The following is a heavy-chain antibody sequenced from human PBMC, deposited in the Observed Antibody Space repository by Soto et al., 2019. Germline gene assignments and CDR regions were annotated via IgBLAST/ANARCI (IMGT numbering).Heavy chain of an antibody. V-gene: IGHV4-59*02. CDR2: IYDTGISGYTPST. CDR1: EGYGTSSD. J-gene: IGHJ6*02. Sequence: PFVTRPLTCPVAEGYGTSSDWSWLRRNPGKGLYWIAYIYDTGISGYTPSTSYNPSLRSRVTMSVDTSKSQFSLKLTSVTAADTAVYYCARGEDAFFYYGLDVWGQGITVTVSS. CDR3: ARGEDAFFYYGLDV.